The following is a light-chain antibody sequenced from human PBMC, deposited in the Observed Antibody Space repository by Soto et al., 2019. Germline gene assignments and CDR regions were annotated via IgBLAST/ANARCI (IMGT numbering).Light chain of an antibody. Sequence: EIVLTQSPATLPLSPGERATLSCRASQSVSSYLAWYQQKPGQAPRLLIYDASNRATGIPARFSGSGSGTDFSLTISSLEPEDFAVYYCQQRSNWPSWQRFTFGQGTRLEIK. CDR3: QQRSNWPSWQRFT. J-gene: IGKJ5*01. CDR2: DAS. CDR1: QSVSSY. V-gene: IGKV3-11*01.